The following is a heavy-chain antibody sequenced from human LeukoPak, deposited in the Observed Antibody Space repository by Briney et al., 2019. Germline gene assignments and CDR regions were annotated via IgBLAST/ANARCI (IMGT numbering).Heavy chain of an antibody. V-gene: IGHV4-34*01. CDR3: ARDEEGGSYPLDY. CDR2: INHSGST. D-gene: IGHD1-26*01. J-gene: IGHJ4*02. CDR1: GGSFSGYY. Sequence: SETLSLTCAVYGGSFSGYYWSWIRQPPGKGLEWIGEINHSGSTNYNPSLKSRVTISVDTSKNQFSLKLSSVTAADTAVYYCARDEEGGSYPLDYWGQGTLVTVSS.